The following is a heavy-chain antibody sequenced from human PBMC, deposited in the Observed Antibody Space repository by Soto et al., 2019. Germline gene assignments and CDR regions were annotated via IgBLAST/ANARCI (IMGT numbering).Heavy chain of an antibody. CDR3: ARFYGGRLTTRFRGMAV. D-gene: IGHD4-17*01. V-gene: IGHV1-69*13. J-gene: IGHJ6*02. CDR2: IIPIFGTA. Sequence: GASVKVSCKASGGTFSSYAISWVRQAPGQGLEWMGGIIPIFGTANYAQKFQGRVTITADESTSTAYMELSSLRSEDTAVYYCARFYGGRLTTRFRGMAVWGQGTTVTVSS. CDR1: GGTFSSYA.